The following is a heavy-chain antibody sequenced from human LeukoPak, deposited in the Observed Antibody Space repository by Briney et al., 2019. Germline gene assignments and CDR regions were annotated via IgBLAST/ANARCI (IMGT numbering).Heavy chain of an antibody. D-gene: IGHD2-15*01. CDR3: ATCSGGSCYYFYY. CDR1: GFTFSSYG. J-gene: IGHJ4*02. V-gene: IGHV3-30*03. CDR2: ISYDGSNK. Sequence: GGSLRLSCAASGFTFSSYGMHWVRQAPGKGLEWVAVISYDGSNKYYADSVKGRFTISRDNSKNTLYLQMNSRRAEDTAVYYCATCSGGSCYYFYYWCQGTLVIVSS.